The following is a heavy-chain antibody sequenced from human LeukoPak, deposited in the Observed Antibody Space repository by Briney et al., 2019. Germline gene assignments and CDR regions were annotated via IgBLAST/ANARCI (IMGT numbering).Heavy chain of an antibody. Sequence: PGGSLRLSCAASGFTFDDYAMHWVRQAPGKGLEWVSLISWDGGSTYYADSVKGRFTISRDNSKNSLYLQMNSLRAEDTALYYCAKEGSGYLGYYYYYMDVWGKGTTVTISS. D-gene: IGHD3-22*01. CDR2: ISWDGGST. V-gene: IGHV3-43D*03. CDR3: AKEGSGYLGYYYYYMDV. J-gene: IGHJ6*03. CDR1: GFTFDDYA.